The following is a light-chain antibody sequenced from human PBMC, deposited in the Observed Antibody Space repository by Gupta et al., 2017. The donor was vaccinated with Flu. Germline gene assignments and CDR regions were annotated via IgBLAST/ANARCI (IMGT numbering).Light chain of an antibody. V-gene: IGKV1-27*01. CDR3: QKYNSAPPLFT. J-gene: IGKJ3*01. Sequence: SVGDRVTITCRASQGISNYLAWYQQKSGKVPKLLIYAASTLQSGVPSRFSGSGSGTDFTLTISSLQPEDVATYYCQKYNSAPPLFTFGPGTKVDIK. CDR1: QGISNY. CDR2: AAS.